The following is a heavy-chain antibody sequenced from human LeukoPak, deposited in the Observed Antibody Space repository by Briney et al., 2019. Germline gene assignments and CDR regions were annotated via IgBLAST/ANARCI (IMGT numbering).Heavy chain of an antibody. J-gene: IGHJ6*02. V-gene: IGHV1-18*04. CDR3: ARGPVLDYDSSGYYYGMDV. D-gene: IGHD3-22*01. Sequence: GASVKVSCKASGYTFTCYYMHWVRQAPGQGLEWMGWISAYNGNTNYAQKLQGRVTMTTDTSTSTAYMELRSLRSDDTAVYYCARGPVLDYDSSGYYYGMDVGGQGTTVTVS. CDR2: ISAYNGNT. CDR1: GYTFTCYY.